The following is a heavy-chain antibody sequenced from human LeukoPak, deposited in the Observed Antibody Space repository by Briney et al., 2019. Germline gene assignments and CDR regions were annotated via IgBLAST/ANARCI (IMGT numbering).Heavy chain of an antibody. Sequence: ASVKVSCKASDYTFTNYGISWVRQAPGQGLEWVGWISAYNGNTNYAQKFQGRVTMTEDTSTDTAYMELSSLRSEDTAVYYCARGYSGYDHDAFDIWGQGTMVTVSS. CDR1: DYTFTNYG. CDR3: ARGYSGYDHDAFDI. CDR2: ISAYNGNT. V-gene: IGHV1-18*01. J-gene: IGHJ3*02. D-gene: IGHD5-12*01.